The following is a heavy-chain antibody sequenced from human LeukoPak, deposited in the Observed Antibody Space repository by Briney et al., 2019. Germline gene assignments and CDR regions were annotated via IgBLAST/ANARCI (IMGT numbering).Heavy chain of an antibody. CDR3: ASPWVISSSWTSDAFDI. CDR2: IYYSGST. D-gene: IGHD6-13*01. V-gene: IGHV4-39*01. J-gene: IGHJ3*02. Sequence: SETLSLTCTVSGGSISSYHWGWIRQPPGKGLEWIGSIYYSGSTYYNPSLKSRVTISVDTSKNQFSLKLSSVTAADTAVYYCASPWVISSSWTSDAFDIWGQGTMVTVSS. CDR1: GGSISSYH.